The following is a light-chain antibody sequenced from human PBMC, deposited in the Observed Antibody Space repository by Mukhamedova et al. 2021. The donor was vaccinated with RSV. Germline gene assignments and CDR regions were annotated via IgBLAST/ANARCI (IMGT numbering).Light chain of an antibody. J-gene: IGKJ4*01. V-gene: IGKV1-12*01. CDR2: FAS. Sequence: WYQRRVHGKAPKLLIFFASSLQIGVPLRFSGSGFGTDFTLTINGLQPEDFATYFCQHADSFPLTFGGGTNVEIK. CDR3: QHADSFPLT.